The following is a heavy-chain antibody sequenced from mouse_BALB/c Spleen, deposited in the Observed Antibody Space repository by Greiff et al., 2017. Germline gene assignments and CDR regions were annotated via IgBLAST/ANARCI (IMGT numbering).Heavy chain of an antibody. CDR1: GYTFTSYW. D-gene: IGHD2-1*01. Sequence: QVQLKQSGAELARPGASVKLSCKASGYTFTSYWMQWVKQRPGQGLEWIGAIYPGDGDTRYTQKFKGKATLTADKSSSTAYMQLSSLASEDSAVYYCARGGHGNYDYWGQGTTLTVSS. CDR2: IYPGDGDT. J-gene: IGHJ2*01. V-gene: IGHV1-87*01. CDR3: ARGGHGNYDY.